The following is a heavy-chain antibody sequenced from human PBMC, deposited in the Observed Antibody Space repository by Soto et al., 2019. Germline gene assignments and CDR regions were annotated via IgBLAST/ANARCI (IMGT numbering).Heavy chain of an antibody. Sequence: QVQLVQSGAEVKKTGSSVKVSCKAPGGTFSSYAISWVRQAPGQGLEWMGGIIPIFGTAKYAQKFQGRVTITADESTSTGYMELSSLRSEDTAVYYFARSQGGSSSLDIYYYYYYGMDVWGQGTTVTVSS. CDR1: GGTFSSYA. CDR3: ARSQGGSSSLDIYYYYYYGMDV. D-gene: IGHD2-15*01. CDR2: IIPIFGTA. J-gene: IGHJ6*02. V-gene: IGHV1-69*01.